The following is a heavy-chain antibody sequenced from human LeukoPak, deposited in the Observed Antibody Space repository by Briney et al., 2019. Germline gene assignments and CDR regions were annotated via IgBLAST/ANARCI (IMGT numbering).Heavy chain of an antibody. V-gene: IGHV3-30-3*01. Sequence: GRSLRLSCAASGFTFSSYAMHCVRQAPGKGLEWVAVISYDGSNKYYADSVKGRFTISRDNSKNTLYLQMNSLRAEDTAVYYCARDQGRILWGQGTLVTVSS. J-gene: IGHJ4*02. CDR3: ARDQGRIL. CDR1: GFTFSSYA. CDR2: ISYDGSNK.